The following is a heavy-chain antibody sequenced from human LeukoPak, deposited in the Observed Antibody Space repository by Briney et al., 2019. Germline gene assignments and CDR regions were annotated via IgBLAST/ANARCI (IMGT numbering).Heavy chain of an antibody. CDR2: ISSSSSHI. CDR1: GFTFSSYS. CDR3: ARDPRGYYLNYFDY. D-gene: IGHD3-22*01. J-gene: IGHJ4*02. V-gene: IGHV3-21*01. Sequence: GGSLRLSCAASGFTFSSYSMNWVRQAPGKGLEWVSSISSSSSHIYYADSVKGRFTISRDNAKNSLYLQMNSLRAEDTAVYYCARDPRGYYLNYFDYWGQGTLVTVSS.